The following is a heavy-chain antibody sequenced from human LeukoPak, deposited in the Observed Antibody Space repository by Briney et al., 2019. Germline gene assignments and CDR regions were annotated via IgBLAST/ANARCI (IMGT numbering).Heavy chain of an antibody. V-gene: IGHV4-39*01. CDR1: GDSVTSTNSF. J-gene: IGHJ5*01. CDR2: IFYSGAT. Sequence: PSETLSLTCTVSGDSVTSTNSFWAWIRQPPGKGLEWIGSIFYSGATYYNPSLKSRLIISLDTSGNQVSLNLNSLTAADTAVYYCARRRAYNFFDSWGQGTLVTVSS. CDR3: ARRRAYNFFDS.